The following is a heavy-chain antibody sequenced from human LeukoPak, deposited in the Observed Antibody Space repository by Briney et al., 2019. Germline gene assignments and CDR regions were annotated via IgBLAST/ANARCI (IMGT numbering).Heavy chain of an antibody. Sequence: ASVKVSCKASGYTFTSYYMHWVRQAPGQGLEWMGIISPSGGSTSYAQKFQGRVTMTRDTSTSTVYMELSSLRSEDTAVYYCAREKAGSSSGYYGMDVWGQGTTVTVSS. CDR2: ISPSGGST. CDR1: GYTFTSYY. V-gene: IGHV1-46*01. D-gene: IGHD6-6*01. CDR3: AREKAGSSSGYYGMDV. J-gene: IGHJ6*02.